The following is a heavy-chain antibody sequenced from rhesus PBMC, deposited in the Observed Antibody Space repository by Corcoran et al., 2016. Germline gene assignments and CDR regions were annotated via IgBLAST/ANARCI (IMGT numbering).Heavy chain of an antibody. CDR2: IYSDTEST. V-gene: IGHV4S12*01. CDR1: GVSISSSHW. Sequence: QVQLQESGPGLVKPSETLSLTCAVSGVSISSSHWWNWIRQPPGKGLEWIGGIYSDTESTNYNPSLKSRVTISKDTSQNQFSLKLNSVTAADTAVYYCARDPSNAVDFDYWGQGVLVSVSS. D-gene: IGHD4-23*01. J-gene: IGHJ4*01. CDR3: ARDPSNAVDFDY.